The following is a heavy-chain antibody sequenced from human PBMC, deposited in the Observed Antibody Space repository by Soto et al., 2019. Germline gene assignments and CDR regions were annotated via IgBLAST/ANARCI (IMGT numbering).Heavy chain of an antibody. CDR1: GFTFDDYA. CDR3: AMSNSNDLYYHFES. V-gene: IGHV3-9*01. CDR2: INWISDTI. Sequence: PGGSLRLSCAASGFTFDDYAMHWVRQAPGKGLEWVSGINWISDTIGYADSVKGRFTVSRDNAKGSLLLQMSSLRAEGTAVYFCAMSNSNDLYYHFESWGQGTPVTVSS. J-gene: IGHJ4*02. D-gene: IGHD3-22*01.